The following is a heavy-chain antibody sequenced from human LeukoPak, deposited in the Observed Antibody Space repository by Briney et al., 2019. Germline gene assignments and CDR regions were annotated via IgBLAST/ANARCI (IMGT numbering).Heavy chain of an antibody. V-gene: IGHV3-30*04. CDR3: ARDNNYGDYYYYYYMDV. CDR1: GFTFSSYA. CDR2: ISYDGSNK. J-gene: IGHJ6*03. D-gene: IGHD4-17*01. Sequence: GGSLRLSCAASGFTFSSYAMHWVRQAPGKGLEWVAVISYDGSNKYYADSVKGRFTISRDNSKNTLYLQMNSLRAEDTAVYYCARDNNYGDYYYYYYMDVWGKGTTVTVSS.